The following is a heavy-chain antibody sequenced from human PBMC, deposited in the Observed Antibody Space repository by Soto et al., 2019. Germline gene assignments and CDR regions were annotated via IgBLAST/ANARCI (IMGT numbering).Heavy chain of an antibody. Sequence: EAQLVESGGGLVQPGGSLRLSCVGTGFRFSIYWMNWVRQAPGKGLVWVSRVNSDGITTTYADSVRGRFTVSRDNANNTLYLEMNNLRAEDTAVYYCTRDDYSSVAYYGMDGWGQGTTVTVSS. V-gene: IGHV3-74*01. J-gene: IGHJ6*02. D-gene: IGHD6-25*01. CDR3: TRDDYSSVAYYGMDG. CDR1: GFRFSIYW. CDR2: VNSDGITT.